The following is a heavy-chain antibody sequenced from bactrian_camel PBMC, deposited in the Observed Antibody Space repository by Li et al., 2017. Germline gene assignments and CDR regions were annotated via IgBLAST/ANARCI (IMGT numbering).Heavy chain of an antibody. CDR3: AALRKSLPSRTSCTTTVATYNY. D-gene: IGHD2*01. CDR1: EYTRDYC. Sequence: QVQLVESGGGSVQAGGSLTLSCVASEYTRDYCMGWFRQAPGKEREAVATIYTGGGGLKYYADSVKGRFTISRDNANNTLDLQMNSLKPEDSAMYYCAALRKSLPSRTSCTTTVATYNYWGQGTQVTVS. J-gene: IGHJ4*01. CDR2: IYTGGGGLK. V-gene: IGHV3S1*01.